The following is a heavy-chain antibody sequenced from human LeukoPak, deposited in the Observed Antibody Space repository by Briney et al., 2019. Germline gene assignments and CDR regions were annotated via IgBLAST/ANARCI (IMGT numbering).Heavy chain of an antibody. V-gene: IGHV4-39*01. D-gene: IGHD3-16*01. CDR1: GGSISSSSYY. Sequence: PSETLSLTCTVSGGSISSSSYYWGWIRQPPGKGLEWIGSIYYSGSTYYNPSLKSRVTISVDTSKNQFSLKLSSVTAADTAVYYCARRVGGGADYWYFDLWGRGTLVTVSS. CDR3: ARRVGGGADYWYFDL. CDR2: IYYSGST. J-gene: IGHJ2*01.